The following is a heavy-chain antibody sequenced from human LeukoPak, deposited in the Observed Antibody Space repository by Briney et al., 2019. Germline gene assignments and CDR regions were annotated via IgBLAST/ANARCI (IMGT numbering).Heavy chain of an antibody. Sequence: SETLSLTCAVYGGSFSGYYWSWIRQPPGKGLEWIGEINHSGSTNYNPSLKSRVTISVDTSKNQFSLKLSSVTAADTAAYYCARGRYSSGWYKGAFYFDYWGQGTLVTVSS. V-gene: IGHV4-34*01. CDR3: ARGRYSSGWYKGAFYFDY. CDR1: GGSFSGYY. CDR2: INHSGST. D-gene: IGHD6-19*01. J-gene: IGHJ4*02.